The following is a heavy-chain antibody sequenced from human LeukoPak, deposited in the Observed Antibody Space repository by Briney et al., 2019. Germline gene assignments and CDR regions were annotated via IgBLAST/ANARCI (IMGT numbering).Heavy chain of an antibody. CDR3: ARDPHCSGGSCYSYAFDI. CDR2: ISYDGSNK. Sequence: GGSLRLSCAASGFTFSSYAMHCVRQAPGKGLEWVAVISYDGSNKYYADSVKGRFTISRDNSKNTLYLQMNSPRAEDTAVYYCARDPHCSGGSCYSYAFDIWGQGTMVTVSS. D-gene: IGHD2-15*01. J-gene: IGHJ3*02. V-gene: IGHV3-30*04. CDR1: GFTFSSYA.